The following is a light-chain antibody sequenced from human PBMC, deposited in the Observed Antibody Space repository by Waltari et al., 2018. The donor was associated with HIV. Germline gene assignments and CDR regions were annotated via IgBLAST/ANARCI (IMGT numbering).Light chain of an antibody. Sequence: SYELPQPPSVSLFPGQTARTPCPGVALPKNNVYWFQLKSGQAPVLVIHEDNKRLSGISERFSGSSSGTMATLTISGAQVEDEADYYCFSTDSGGNNRGFFGGGTKLTVL. CDR3: FSTDSGGNNRGF. CDR1: ALPKNN. V-gene: IGLV3-10*01. CDR2: EDN. J-gene: IGLJ2*01.